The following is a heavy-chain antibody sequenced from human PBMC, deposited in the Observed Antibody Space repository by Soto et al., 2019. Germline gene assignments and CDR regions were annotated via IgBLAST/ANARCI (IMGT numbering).Heavy chain of an antibody. CDR2: IYSGAGT. Sequence: GGSLRLSCAASGITVSSNYMSWLRQAQGKGLEWESVIYSGAGTYYADSVRDRLTNSRHKCKNTRHRQKNSLRAEDTAVYYCARTVKGRGWDGPSYYYSGMDVWGQGTTVTVSS. V-gene: IGHV3-53*04. CDR3: ARTVKGRGWDGPSYYYSGMDV. D-gene: IGHD6-19*01. J-gene: IGHJ6*02. CDR1: GITVSSNY.